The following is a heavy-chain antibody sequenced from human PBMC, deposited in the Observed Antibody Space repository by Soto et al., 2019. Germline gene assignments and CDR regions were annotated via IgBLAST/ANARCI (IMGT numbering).Heavy chain of an antibody. J-gene: IGHJ6*02. CDR3: AKDRSYYYGSGSYYSYYYGMDV. V-gene: IGHV3-23*01. Sequence: GGSLRLSCAASGFTFSSYAMSWVRQAPGKGLEWVSAISGSGGSTYYADSVKGRFTISRDNSKNTLYLQMNSLRAEDTAVYYCAKDRSYYYGSGSYYSYYYGMDVWGQGTTVTVSS. D-gene: IGHD3-10*01. CDR2: ISGSGGST. CDR1: GFTFSSYA.